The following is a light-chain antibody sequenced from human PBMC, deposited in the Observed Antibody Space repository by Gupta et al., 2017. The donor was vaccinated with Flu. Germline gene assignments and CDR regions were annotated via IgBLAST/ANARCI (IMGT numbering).Light chain of an antibody. CDR2: GNS. J-gene: IGLJ2*01. V-gene: IGLV1-40*01. CDR1: SSNIGAGFD. CDR3: QPYDSGVV. Sequence: QSVLTQPPSVSGAPGQRVTISCTGSSSNIGAGFDVHWYQQLPGTAPKLLIYGNSNRPSGVPDRFSGSKSGTSASLAITGRQAEDEADYYCQPYDSGVVFGGGTKLTVL.